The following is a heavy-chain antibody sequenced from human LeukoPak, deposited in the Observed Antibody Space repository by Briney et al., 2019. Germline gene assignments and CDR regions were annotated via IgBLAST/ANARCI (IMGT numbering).Heavy chain of an antibody. D-gene: IGHD6-19*01. CDR1: GFTFSSYG. V-gene: IGHV3-30*02. Sequence: GGSLRLSCAASGFTFSSYGMHWARQAPGKGLEWVAFIRYDGSNKYYADSVKGRFTISRDNSKNTLYLQINSLRAEDTAVYYCAKDHLPGIVVADRDYWGQGTLVTVSS. CDR3: AKDHLPGIVVADRDY. CDR2: IRYDGSNK. J-gene: IGHJ4*02.